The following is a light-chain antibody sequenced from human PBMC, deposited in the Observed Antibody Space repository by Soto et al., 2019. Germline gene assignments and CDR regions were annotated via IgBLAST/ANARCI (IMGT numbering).Light chain of an antibody. Sequence: AIQLTQSPSSVSASVGDRVTITCRASQGISTLLAWYQQKPGKAPKVLIYESSLLQSGVPSRFSGSGSGTDFTLTISSLQPEDFATYYCQHFKSLPITFGQGTRLEI. CDR1: QGISTL. CDR3: QHFKSLPIT. J-gene: IGKJ5*01. CDR2: ESS. V-gene: IGKV1-13*02.